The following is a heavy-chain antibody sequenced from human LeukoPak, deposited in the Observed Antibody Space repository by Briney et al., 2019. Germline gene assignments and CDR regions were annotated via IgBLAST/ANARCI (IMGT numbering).Heavy chain of an antibody. V-gene: IGHV1-18*01. J-gene: IGHJ4*02. Sequence: ASVKVSCKASGYTFTSYGISWVRQAPGQGLEWMGWISDYNGNTNYAQKLQGRVTMTTDTSTSTAYMELRSLRSDDTAVYYCARAGQYCSGGRCYHFDYWGQGTLVKVSS. CDR1: GYTFTSYG. D-gene: IGHD2-15*01. CDR2: ISDYNGNT. CDR3: ARAGQYCSGGRCYHFDY.